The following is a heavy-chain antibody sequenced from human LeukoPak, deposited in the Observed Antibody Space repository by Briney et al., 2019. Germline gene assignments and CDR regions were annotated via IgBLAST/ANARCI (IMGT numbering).Heavy chain of an antibody. V-gene: IGHV3-30*01. J-gene: IGHJ4*02. CDR2: ISYDGSNK. Sequence: GRSLRLSCAASGFTFSSYAMHWVRQAPGKGLEWVAVISYDGSNKYYADSVKGRFTISRDNSKNTLYLQMNSLRAEDTAVYYCARDPVGAEMATIPYFDYWGQGTLVTVSS. D-gene: IGHD5-24*01. CDR1: GFTFSSYA. CDR3: ARDPVGAEMATIPYFDY.